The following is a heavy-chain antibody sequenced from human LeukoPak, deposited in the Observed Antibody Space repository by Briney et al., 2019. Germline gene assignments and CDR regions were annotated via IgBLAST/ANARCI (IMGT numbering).Heavy chain of an antibody. CDR1: GFNFSSFG. CDR3: AKGTSSLNYDAFDI. V-gene: IGHV3-23*01. Sequence: GSLRLSCAASGFNFSSFGVNWVRQGPGKGLEWVSGISFIISTWSADSVKGRFTISRDNSKNTVYLQMNSLRDDDTAVYYCAKGTSSLNYDAFDIWGQGTLVTVSS. CDR2: ISFIIST. J-gene: IGHJ3*02. D-gene: IGHD6-19*01.